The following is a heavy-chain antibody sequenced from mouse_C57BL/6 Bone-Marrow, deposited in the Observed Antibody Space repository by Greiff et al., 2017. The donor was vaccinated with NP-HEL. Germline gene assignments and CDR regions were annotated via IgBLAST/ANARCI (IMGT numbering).Heavy chain of an antibody. CDR3: VRPLLLWFAY. CDR1: GFSFNTYA. Sequence: EVKLVESGGGLVQPKGSLKLSCAASGFSFNTYAMNWVRQAPGKGLEWVARIRSKSNNYATYYADSVKDRFTISRDDSESMLYLQMNNLKTEDTAMYYCVRPLLLWFAYWGQGTLVTVSA. J-gene: IGHJ3*01. D-gene: IGHD2-10*01. V-gene: IGHV10-1*01. CDR2: IRSKSNNYAT.